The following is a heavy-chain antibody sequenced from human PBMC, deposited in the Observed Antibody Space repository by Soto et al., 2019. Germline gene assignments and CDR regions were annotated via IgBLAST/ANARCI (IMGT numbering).Heavy chain of an antibody. J-gene: IGHJ4*02. Sequence: QVRLVESGGGVVQPGRSLRLSCAASGFTFSSYGMHWVRQAPGKGLEWVAVISYDGSDKYYADSVKGRFTISRDNSKSTLYMQINSLRAEDTAVYYCAKDPKNCGGGTWYSTRVEYWGQGTLVTVSS. V-gene: IGHV3-30*18. D-gene: IGHD2-15*01. CDR1: GFTFSSYG. CDR3: AKDPKNCGGGTWYSTRVEY. CDR2: ISYDGSDK.